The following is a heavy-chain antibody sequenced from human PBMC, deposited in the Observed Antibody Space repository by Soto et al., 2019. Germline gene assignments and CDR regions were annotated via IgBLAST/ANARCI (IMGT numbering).Heavy chain of an antibody. D-gene: IGHD2-15*01. CDR3: ARVGLGYCSGGSCYPGRYWFDP. Sequence: SETLSLTCTASGGSISSGGYYWSWIRQHPGKGLEWIGYIYYSGSTYYNPSLKSRVTISVDTSKNQFSLKLSSVTAADTAVYYCARVGLGYCSGGSCYPGRYWFDPWGQGTLVTVSS. V-gene: IGHV4-31*03. CDR2: IYYSGST. J-gene: IGHJ5*02. CDR1: GGSISSGGYY.